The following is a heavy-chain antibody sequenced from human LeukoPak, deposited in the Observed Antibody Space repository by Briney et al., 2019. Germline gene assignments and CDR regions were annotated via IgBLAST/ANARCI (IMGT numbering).Heavy chain of an antibody. CDR2: INHSGST. J-gene: IGHJ4*02. CDR3: ARGKFMVREFPFDY. Sequence: SETLSLTCAVYGGSFSGYYWSWLRQPPGKGLEWIGEINHSGSTNYNPSLKSRVTISVDTSKNQFSLKLSSVTAADTAVYYCARGKFMVREFPFDYWGQGTLVTVSS. CDR1: GGSFSGYY. V-gene: IGHV4-34*01. D-gene: IGHD3-10*01.